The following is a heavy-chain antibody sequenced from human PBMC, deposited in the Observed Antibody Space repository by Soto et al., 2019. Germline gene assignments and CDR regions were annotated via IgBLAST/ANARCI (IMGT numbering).Heavy chain of an antibody. J-gene: IGHJ4*02. D-gene: IGHD6-13*01. CDR3: ARDIWSSSRYFDY. CDR1: GGSVSSGSYY. V-gene: IGHV4-61*01. Sequence: SETLSLTCTVSGGSVSSGSYYWSWIRQPPGKGLEWIGYIYYSGSTNYNPSLKSRVTISVDTSKKQFSLRLSSVIAADTAVYYCARDIWSSSRYFDYWGQGTLVTVS. CDR2: IYYSGST.